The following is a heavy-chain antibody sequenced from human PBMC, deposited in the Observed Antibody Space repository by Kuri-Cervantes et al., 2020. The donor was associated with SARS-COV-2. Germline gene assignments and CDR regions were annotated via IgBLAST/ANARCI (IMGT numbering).Heavy chain of an antibody. Sequence: GESLKISCVACEFNFRYYGMYWVRQAPGTGLEWVAVISYDGRDTYYGDSVKGRFTISRDNSKNTLYLQMNSLRPEDTGVYYCAKPGSVRGIIREDHYGLDVWGQGSTVTVSS. CDR3: AKPGSVRGIIREDHYGLDV. CDR1: EFNFRYYG. V-gene: IGHV3-30*18. J-gene: IGHJ6*02. CDR2: ISYDGRDT. D-gene: IGHD3-10*01.